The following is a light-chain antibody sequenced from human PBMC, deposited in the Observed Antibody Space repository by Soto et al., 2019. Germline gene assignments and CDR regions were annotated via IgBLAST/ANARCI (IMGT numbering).Light chain of an antibody. CDR2: RNN. CDR1: SSNIGSNY. Sequence: VLTQPPSASGTPGQRVTISCSGSSSNIGSNYVFWYQQLPGTAPKLLIYRNNQRPSGVPDRFSGSKSGTSASLAISGLRSEDEADYYCAAWDDSLSAYVFGTGTKVTV. J-gene: IGLJ1*01. V-gene: IGLV1-47*01. CDR3: AAWDDSLSAYV.